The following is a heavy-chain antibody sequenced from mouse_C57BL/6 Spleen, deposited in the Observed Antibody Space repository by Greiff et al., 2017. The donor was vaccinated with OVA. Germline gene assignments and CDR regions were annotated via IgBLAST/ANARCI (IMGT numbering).Heavy chain of an antibody. CDR3: AREGDSSLYYAMDY. CDR1: GFTFSDYG. Sequence: EVMLVESGGGLVKPGGSLKLSCAASGFTFSDYGMHWVRQAPEKGLEWVAYISSGSSTIYYADTVKGRFTISRDNAKNTLFLQMTSLRSEDTAMYYCAREGDSSLYYAMDYWGQGTSVTVSS. J-gene: IGHJ4*01. CDR2: ISSGSSTI. V-gene: IGHV5-17*01. D-gene: IGHD3-3*01.